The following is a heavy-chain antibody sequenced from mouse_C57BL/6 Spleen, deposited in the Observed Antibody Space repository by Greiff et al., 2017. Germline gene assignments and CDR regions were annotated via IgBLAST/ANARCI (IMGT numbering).Heavy chain of an antibody. CDR2: INPNYGTT. D-gene: IGHD1-1*01. CDR3: AYYYGSSYEYFDV. J-gene: IGHJ1*03. V-gene: IGHV1-39*01. CDR1: GYSFTDYN. Sequence: EVQLVESGPELVKPGASVKISCKASGYSFTDYNMNWVKQSNGKSLEWIGVINPNYGTTSYNQKFKGKATLTVDQSSSTAYMQLNSLTSEDSAVYYCAYYYGSSYEYFDVWGTGTTVTVSS.